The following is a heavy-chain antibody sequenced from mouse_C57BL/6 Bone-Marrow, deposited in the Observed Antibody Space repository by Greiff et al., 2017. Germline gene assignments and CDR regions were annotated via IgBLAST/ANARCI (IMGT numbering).Heavy chain of an antibody. V-gene: IGHV7-3*01. CDR3: ARYYYGSSNWYFDV. CDR1: GLTFTDYY. Sequence: DVQLVESGGGLVQPGGSLSLSCAASGLTFTDYYMSWVRQPPGKALEWLGFIRNKANGYTTEYSASVKGRFTISRDNSQSILYLQMNALRAEDSATYYCARYYYGSSNWYFDVWGTGTTVTVSS. J-gene: IGHJ1*03. D-gene: IGHD1-1*01. CDR2: IRNKANGYTT.